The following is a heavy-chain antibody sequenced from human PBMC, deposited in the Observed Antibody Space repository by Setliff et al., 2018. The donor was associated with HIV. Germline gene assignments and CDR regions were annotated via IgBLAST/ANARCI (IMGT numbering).Heavy chain of an antibody. CDR2: IYHSGNT. J-gene: IGHJ1*01. V-gene: IGHV4-38-2*01. Sequence: SETLSLTCAVSGYSISSGYFWGWIRQPPGKGLEWIGSIYHSGNTYYNPSLKSRVTISVDTSKNQFSLKRSSVTAADTAVYYCARVVVVAATPEYFQHWGQGTLVTSPQ. D-gene: IGHD2-15*01. CDR1: GYSISSGYF. CDR3: ARVVVVAATPEYFQH.